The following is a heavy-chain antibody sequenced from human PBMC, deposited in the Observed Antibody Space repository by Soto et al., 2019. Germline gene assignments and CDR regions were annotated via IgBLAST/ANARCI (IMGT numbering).Heavy chain of an antibody. CDR3: ARGVDDFGRGYPYCGMVV. CDR1: GFTFSSYE. J-gene: IGHJ6*02. Sequence: GGSLRLSCAASGFTFSSYEMNWVRQAPGKGLEWVSYISSSGSTIYYADSVKGRFTISRDNAKNSLYLQMNSLRAEDTAVYYCARGVDDFGRGYPYCGMVVWGQGTPVTV. V-gene: IGHV3-48*03. CDR2: ISSSGSTI. D-gene: IGHD3-3*01.